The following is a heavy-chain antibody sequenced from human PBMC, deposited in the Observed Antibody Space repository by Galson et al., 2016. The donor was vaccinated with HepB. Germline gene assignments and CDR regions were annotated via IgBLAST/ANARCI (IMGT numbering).Heavy chain of an antibody. J-gene: IGHJ4*02. Sequence: SVKVSCKASGYTFTSHDINWVRQAPGQGLEWMGWMNPKSGNTGFAQKFKGRVTMTRNTSISTAYMELRGLKSEDTAVYYCAGPIAVTAFGQKPLNYWGQGTLVTVPS. D-gene: IGHD6-19*01. CDR1: GYTFTSHD. CDR2: MNPKSGNT. CDR3: AGPIAVTAFGQKPLNY. V-gene: IGHV1-8*01.